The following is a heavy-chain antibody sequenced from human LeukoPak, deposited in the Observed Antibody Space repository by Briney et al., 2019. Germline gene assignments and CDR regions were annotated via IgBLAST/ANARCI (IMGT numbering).Heavy chain of an antibody. V-gene: IGHV1-18*01. CDR2: ISVYNGNT. Sequence: ASVKVSCKASGYTFTSYGINWVRQAPGQGLEWMGWISVYNGNTKYAQKFQGRVTMTADPSTATAYMDLRSLKSDDTAIYYCASSKNYYDSNGLDYWGQGTLVTVSP. D-gene: IGHD3-22*01. J-gene: IGHJ4*02. CDR3: ASSKNYYDSNGLDY. CDR1: GYTFTSYG.